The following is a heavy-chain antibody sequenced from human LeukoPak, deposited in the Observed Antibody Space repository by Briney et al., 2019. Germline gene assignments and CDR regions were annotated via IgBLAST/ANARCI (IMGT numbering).Heavy chain of an antibody. V-gene: IGHV1-69*13. Sequence: ASVKVSCKASGGTFSSYAISWVRQAPGQGLEWMGGIIPIFGTANYAQEFQGRVTITADESTTTAYMELSSLRSGDTAVYYCARANYSSSSVGGYYYFGLDVWGQGTTVTVSS. CDR1: GGTFSSYA. J-gene: IGHJ6*02. CDR2: IIPIFGTA. CDR3: ARANYSSSSVGGYYYFGLDV. D-gene: IGHD6-6*01.